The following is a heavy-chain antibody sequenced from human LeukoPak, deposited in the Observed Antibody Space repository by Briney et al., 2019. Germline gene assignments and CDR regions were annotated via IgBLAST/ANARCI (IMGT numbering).Heavy chain of an antibody. D-gene: IGHD5-18*01. Sequence: SVKVSCKASGGTFSSYAISWVRQAPGQGLEWMGGIIPIFGTANYAQKFQGRVTITADESTSTAYMGLRSLRSDDTAVYYCARAPSGFTYGPGDHWGQGTLVTVSS. CDR2: IIPIFGTA. V-gene: IGHV1-69*13. J-gene: IGHJ4*02. CDR1: GGTFSSYA. CDR3: ARAPSGFTYGPGDH.